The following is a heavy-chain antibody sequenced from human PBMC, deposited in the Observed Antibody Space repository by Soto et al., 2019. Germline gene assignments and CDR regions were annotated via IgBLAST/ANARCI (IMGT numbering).Heavy chain of an antibody. Sequence: QVQLQQSGPGLVKPSQTLSLTCAISGDRVSSNSAAWNWIRQSPSRGLEWLGRTNYRPKWYNDYAVSVKSRITINPDTSKNQSSLQLNSVTPEDTAVYYCARSVVDYGSGSPIFDYWGQGTLVTVSS. D-gene: IGHD3-10*01. CDR1: GDRVSSNSAA. CDR2: TNYRPKWYN. V-gene: IGHV6-1*01. CDR3: ARSVVDYGSGSPIFDY. J-gene: IGHJ4*02.